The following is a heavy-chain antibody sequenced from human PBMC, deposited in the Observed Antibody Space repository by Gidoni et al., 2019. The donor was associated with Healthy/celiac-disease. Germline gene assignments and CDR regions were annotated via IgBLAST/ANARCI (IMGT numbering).Heavy chain of an antibody. CDR3: AKVRAVAGTSDGMDV. CDR1: GFTFSSYA. D-gene: IGHD6-19*01. V-gene: IGHV3-23*01. CDR2: ISGSGGST. Sequence: EVQLLESGGGLVQPGGSLRLFCAASGFTFSSYARRWVRQAPGKGLEWVSAISGSGGSTYYADSVKGRFTISRDNAKNTLYLQMNSLRAEDTAVYYCAKVRAVAGTSDGMDVWGQGTTVTVSS. J-gene: IGHJ6*02.